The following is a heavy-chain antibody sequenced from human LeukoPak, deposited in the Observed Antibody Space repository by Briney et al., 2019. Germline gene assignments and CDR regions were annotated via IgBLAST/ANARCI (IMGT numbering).Heavy chain of an antibody. CDR1: GGSVSSGSYY. Sequence: SETLSLTCTVSGGSVSSGSYYWGWIRQPPGKGLEWIGSIYYSGSTYYNPSLKSRVTISVDTSKNQFSLKLSSVTAADTAVYYCASEGYYDSSGYYYYYGMDVWGQGTTVTVSS. CDR2: IYYSGST. V-gene: IGHV4-39*01. CDR3: ASEGYYDSSGYYYYYGMDV. D-gene: IGHD3-22*01. J-gene: IGHJ6*02.